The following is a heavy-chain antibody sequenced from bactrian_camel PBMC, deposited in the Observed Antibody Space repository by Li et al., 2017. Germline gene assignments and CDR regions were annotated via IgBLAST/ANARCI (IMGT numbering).Heavy chain of an antibody. CDR3: AAGRAGSALYGGDCNLSNYEYIN. J-gene: IGHJ4*01. Sequence: HVQLVESGGGSVQVGGSLTLSCVVSGDRNQGYCMGWFRQPPGKEREGVAAIDINGTTGYADSVKGRFTISQVRTKNTVYLQMNSLKPEDTAMYYCAAGRAGSALYGGDCNLSNYEYINWGQGTQVTVS. D-gene: IGHD6*01. CDR1: GDRNQGYC. V-gene: IGHV3S57*01. CDR2: IDINGTT.